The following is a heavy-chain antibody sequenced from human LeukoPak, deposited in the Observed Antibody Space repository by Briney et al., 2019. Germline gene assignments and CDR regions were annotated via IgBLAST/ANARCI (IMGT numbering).Heavy chain of an antibody. D-gene: IGHD6-19*01. CDR3: ARAYSSCWYESPYYYYGMDV. J-gene: IGHJ6*02. CDR2: ISYDGSNK. CDR1: GFTFSSYA. Sequence: GGSLRLSCAASGFTFSSYAMHWVRQAPGKGLEWVAVISYDGSNKYYADSVKGRFTISRDNSKNTLYLQMNSLRAEDTAVYYCARAYSSCWYESPYYYYGMDVWGQGTTVTVSS. V-gene: IGHV3-30-3*01.